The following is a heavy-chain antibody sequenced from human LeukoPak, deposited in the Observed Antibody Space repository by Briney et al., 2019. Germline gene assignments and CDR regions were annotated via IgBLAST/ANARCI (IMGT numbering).Heavy chain of an antibody. V-gene: IGHV3-23*01. CDR1: GFTFSDYA. J-gene: IGHJ4*02. D-gene: IGHD7-27*01. CDR3: VSRAGSPWGPFDD. CDR2: ISRGGVIS. Sequence: GGSLRLSCAASGFTFSDYAINWVRQAPGKGLEWVSTISRGGVISYYADSVKGRFTISRDDSNNTLYLHMNSLRAEDTAVYYCVSRAGSPWGPFDDWGQGTLVTVSS.